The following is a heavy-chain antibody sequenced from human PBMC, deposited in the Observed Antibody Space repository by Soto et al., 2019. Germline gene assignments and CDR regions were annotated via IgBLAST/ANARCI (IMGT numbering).Heavy chain of an antibody. J-gene: IGHJ4*02. Sequence: GGSLRLSCAASGFTFSSYWMSWVRQAPGKGLEWVANIKQDGSEKYYVDSVKGRFTISRDNAKNSLYLQMNSLRAEDTAVYYCARDRCSSTSCYYHFDYWGQGTLVTVSS. CDR2: IKQDGSEK. V-gene: IGHV3-7*01. CDR1: GFTFSSYW. CDR3: ARDRCSSTSCYYHFDY. D-gene: IGHD2-2*01.